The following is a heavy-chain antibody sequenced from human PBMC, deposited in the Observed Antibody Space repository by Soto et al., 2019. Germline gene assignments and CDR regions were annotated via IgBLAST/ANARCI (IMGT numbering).Heavy chain of an antibody. D-gene: IGHD3-10*01. CDR1: GFTFSSYA. CDR3: AKRLHGFGEGTDYYYYYYGMDV. Sequence: GGSLRLSCAASGFTFSSYAMSWVRQAPGKGLEWVSAISGSGGSTYYADSVKGRFTISRDNSKNTLYLQMNSLRAEDTAVYYCAKRLHGFGEGTDYYYYYYGMDVWGQGTTVTVSS. CDR2: ISGSGGST. J-gene: IGHJ6*02. V-gene: IGHV3-23*01.